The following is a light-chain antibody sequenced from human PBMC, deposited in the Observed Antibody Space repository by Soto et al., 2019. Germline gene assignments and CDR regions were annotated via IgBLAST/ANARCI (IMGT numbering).Light chain of an antibody. CDR1: QSISSY. V-gene: IGKV1-39*01. J-gene: IGKJ1*01. Sequence: IQMTQTPYSLSASLLARVTITGRASQSISSYLNWYQHKPGKAPKLLIYAASSLQSGVPSRFSGSGSGTDFTLTISSLQPEDFATYYCQQSSSTPPTSGQRTTVDI. CDR2: AAS. CDR3: QQSSSTPPT.